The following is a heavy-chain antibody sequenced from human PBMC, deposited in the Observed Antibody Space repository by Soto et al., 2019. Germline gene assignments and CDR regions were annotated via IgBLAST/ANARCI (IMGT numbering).Heavy chain of an antibody. CDR1: GGSFSGYY. V-gene: IGHV4-34*01. D-gene: IGHD6-19*01. CDR2: INHSGST. J-gene: IGHJ4*02. CDR3: ARGRIAVAGTPGYYFDY. Sequence: QVQLQQWGAGLLKPSETLSLTCAVYGGSFSGYYWSWIRQPPGKGLEWIGEINHSGSTNYNPSLKSRVTISVDTSKNQFSLKLSSVTAADTAVYYCARGRIAVAGTPGYYFDYWGQGTLVTVSS.